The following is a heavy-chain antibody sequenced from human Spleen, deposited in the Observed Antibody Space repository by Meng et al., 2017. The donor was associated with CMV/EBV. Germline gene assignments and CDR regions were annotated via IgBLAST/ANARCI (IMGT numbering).Heavy chain of an antibody. V-gene: IGHV3-11*01. CDR3: ARETSSDGMDV. CDR1: GFTFSDYY. J-gene: IGHJ6*02. D-gene: IGHD3-22*01. Sequence: GGSLRLSCAASGFTFSDYYMNWIRQAPGKGLEWVSYISSRGSTIFYADSVKGRFTISRDNAKNSLYLQMNSLRAEDTAVYYCARETSSDGMDVWGQGTTVTVSS. CDR2: ISSRGSTI.